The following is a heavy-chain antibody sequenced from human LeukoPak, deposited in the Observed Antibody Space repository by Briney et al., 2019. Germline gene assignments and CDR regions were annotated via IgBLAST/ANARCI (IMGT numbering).Heavy chain of an antibody. CDR3: AREEYCTNGVCYTLDY. CDR1: GYTFTSYG. J-gene: IGHJ4*02. CDR2: ISAYNGNT. D-gene: IGHD2-8*01. Sequence: ASVKVSCKASGYTFTSYGISWVRQALGQGLEWMGWISAYNGNTNYAQKLQGRVTMTTDTSTSTAYMELRSLRSDDTAVYYCAREEYCTNGVCYTLDYWGQGTLVTVSS. V-gene: IGHV1-18*01.